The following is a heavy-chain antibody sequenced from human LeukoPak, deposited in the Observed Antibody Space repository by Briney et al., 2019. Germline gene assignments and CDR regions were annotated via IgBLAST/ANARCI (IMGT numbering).Heavy chain of an antibody. CDR3: ARDRYSYGSSLLGYFDL. CDR1: GFTFSSYG. D-gene: IGHD5-18*01. J-gene: IGHJ2*01. V-gene: IGHV3-20*04. CDR2: INWNGGST. Sequence: GGSLRLSCAASGFTFSSYGMSWVRQAPGKGLEWVSGINWNGGSTGYADSVKGRFTISRDNAKNSLYLQMNSLRAEDTALYYCARDRYSYGSSLLGYFDLWGRGTLVTVSS.